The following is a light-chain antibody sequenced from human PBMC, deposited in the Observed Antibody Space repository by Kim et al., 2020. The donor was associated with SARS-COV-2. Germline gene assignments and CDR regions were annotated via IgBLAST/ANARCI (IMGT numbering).Light chain of an antibody. CDR3: QQRSNWQLT. CDR2: DAS. Sequence: LSPGQRATLSSRARQSVSSALAWYQPKPGQAPRLLIYDASNRATGIPARFSGSGSGTDFTLTISSLEPEDFAVYYCQQRSNWQLTFGGGTKVDIK. J-gene: IGKJ4*01. V-gene: IGKV3-11*01. CDR1: QSVSSA.